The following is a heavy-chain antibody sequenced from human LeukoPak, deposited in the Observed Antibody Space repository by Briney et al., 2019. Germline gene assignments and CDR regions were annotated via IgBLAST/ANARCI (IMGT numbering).Heavy chain of an antibody. CDR1: GGTFSSYA. CDR3: ARMYYDSSGYTNWFDP. CDR2: IIPIFGTA. J-gene: IGHJ5*02. D-gene: IGHD3-22*01. Sequence: SVKVSCKASGGTFSSYAISWVRQAPGQGLEWMGGIIPIFGTANYAQKFQGRVTITTDESTSTAYMELSSLRSEDTAVYYCARMYYDSSGYTNWFDPWGQGTLVTVSS. V-gene: IGHV1-69*05.